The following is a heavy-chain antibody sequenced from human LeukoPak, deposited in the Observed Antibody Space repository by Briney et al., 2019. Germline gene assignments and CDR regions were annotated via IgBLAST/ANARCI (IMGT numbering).Heavy chain of an antibody. CDR3: ARGGGLGV. D-gene: IGHD3-16*01. CDR1: GFTFSSYW. V-gene: IGHV3-7*03. Sequence: GGSLRLSCAASGFTFSSYWMNWARQAPGKGLEWVASINHNGNVNYYVDSAKGRFTISRDNAKNSLYLQMSNLRAEDTAVYFCARGGGLGVWGQGATVTVSS. J-gene: IGHJ6*02. CDR2: INHNGNVN.